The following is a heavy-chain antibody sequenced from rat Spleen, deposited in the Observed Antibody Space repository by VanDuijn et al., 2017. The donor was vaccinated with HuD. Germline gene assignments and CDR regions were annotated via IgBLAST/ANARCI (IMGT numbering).Heavy chain of an antibody. Sequence: EVKLVESGGGLVQPGRSLKLSCAASGFNFNDYWMGWVRQAPGKGLEWIAEINQDSRTIKYCPSLKDKLTNSRDNVQNTLYLQMSKLGSEDTAIYYCVREERGVDYWGQGVMVTVSS. CDR3: VREERGVDY. CDR1: GFNFNDYW. V-gene: IGHV4-2*01. CDR2: INQDSRTI. J-gene: IGHJ2*01.